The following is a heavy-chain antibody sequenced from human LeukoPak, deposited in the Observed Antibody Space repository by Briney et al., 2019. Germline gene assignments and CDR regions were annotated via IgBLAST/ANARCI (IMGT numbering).Heavy chain of an antibody. CDR2: ISYDGSNK. J-gene: IGHJ4*02. V-gene: IGHV3-30*18. CDR3: AKLQSTTVVTIDY. Sequence: PGGSLRLSCAASGFTFSSYGMHWVRQAPGKGLEWVAVISYDGSNKYYADSVKGRFTISRDNSKNTLYLQMNSLRAEDTAVYYCAKLQSTTVVTIDYWGQGTLVTVSS. CDR1: GFTFSSYG. D-gene: IGHD4-17*01.